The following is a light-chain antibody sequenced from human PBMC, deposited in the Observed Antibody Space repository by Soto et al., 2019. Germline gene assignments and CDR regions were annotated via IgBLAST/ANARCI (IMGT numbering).Light chain of an antibody. CDR2: SAS. CDR3: QQGDSSPPT. Sequence: DSQVTQSPPSMAASVGYRFTITCRASQDIGNWMTRYQQKPGKAPKPLMYSASTLPTGVPSRFTGSGSGTDFTLTVNSLQAEDFATYYCQQGDSSPPTFGQGTRLEIK. CDR1: QDIGNW. V-gene: IGKV1-12*01. J-gene: IGKJ5*01.